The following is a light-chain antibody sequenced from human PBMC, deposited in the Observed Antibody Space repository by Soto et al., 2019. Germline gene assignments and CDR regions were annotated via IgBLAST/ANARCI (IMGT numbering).Light chain of an antibody. CDR1: QSISSW. J-gene: IGKJ1*01. CDR2: DAS. CDR3: QEYNSYWT. V-gene: IGKV1-5*01. Sequence: DIQMTQSPSTLAASVGDRVTITCRASQSISSWLAWYQQKPGKAPKLLIYDASSLESGVPSSFSGSGSGTEFPLTISRLQPDDFGTYYCQEYNSYWTFGQGTKVDI.